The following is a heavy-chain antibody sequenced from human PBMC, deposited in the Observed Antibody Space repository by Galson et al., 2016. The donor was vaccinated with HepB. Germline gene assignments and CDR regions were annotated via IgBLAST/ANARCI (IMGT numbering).Heavy chain of an antibody. J-gene: IGHJ4*02. CDR2: INPNSGTT. V-gene: IGHV1-2*02. D-gene: IGHD6-13*01. Sequence: SVKVSCKDSGYTFTDYYVHWVRQAPGQGLEWMAWINPNSGTTNYEQKFLGRVTMTRDTSITTVYMELSRLRFDDTAVYYCARDESSSWYIDYWGQGTLITVSS. CDR1: GYTFTDYY. CDR3: ARDESSSWYIDY.